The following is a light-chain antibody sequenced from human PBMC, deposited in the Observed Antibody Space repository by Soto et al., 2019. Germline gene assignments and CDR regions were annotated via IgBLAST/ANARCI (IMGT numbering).Light chain of an antibody. CDR1: QPFARW. CDR3: QQYNSYSPT. V-gene: IGKV1-5*03. Sequence: DFQMTQSPSTLSASVGDRVTITCRASQPFARWVAWFQQKPGQAPNLLIYKASRLESGVPSRFSGSGSETEFTLTISGLQPGDSATYYFQQYNSYSPTFGQGTKVEVK. CDR2: KAS. J-gene: IGKJ1*01.